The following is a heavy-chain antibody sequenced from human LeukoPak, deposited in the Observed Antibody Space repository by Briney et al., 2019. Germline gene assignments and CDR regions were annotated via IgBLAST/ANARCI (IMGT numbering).Heavy chain of an antibody. CDR1: GFTLGSYW. J-gene: IGHJ4*02. V-gene: IGHV3-74*01. Sequence: GGSLRLSCTASGFTLGSYWMHWVREAPGKGLVWVSRINSDGRITSYADSVKGRFTISRDNAKNTLYLQMNSLRAEDTAVYYCARGNFGDFYWGQGTLVTVSS. CDR2: INSDGRIT. CDR3: ARGNFGDFY. D-gene: IGHD4-17*01.